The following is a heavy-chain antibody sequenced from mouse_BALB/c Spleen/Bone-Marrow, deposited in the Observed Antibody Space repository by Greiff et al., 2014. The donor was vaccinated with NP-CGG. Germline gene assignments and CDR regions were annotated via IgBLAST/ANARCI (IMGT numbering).Heavy chain of an antibody. Sequence: LVESGAELGMPGASVKMSCKASGYTFTDNWIYWVKQRPGQGLEWIGAIDTSVSYTNFNQKFMGKASLTVDASSSTAYMQVSSLTSDDSAVYYCARGGHDFSLDYWGQGTSVTVSS. V-gene: IGHV1-69*01. CDR3: ARGGHDFSLDY. D-gene: IGHD2-4*01. CDR1: GYTFTDNW. CDR2: IDTSVSYT. J-gene: IGHJ4*01.